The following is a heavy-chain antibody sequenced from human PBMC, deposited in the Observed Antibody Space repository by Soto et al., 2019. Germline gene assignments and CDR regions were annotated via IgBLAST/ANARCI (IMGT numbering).Heavy chain of an antibody. CDR3: ARAANQYYYDSSGYDY. CDR1: GGTFISYA. V-gene: IGHV1-69*13. J-gene: IGHJ4*02. CDR2: IIPIFGTA. Sequence: SVKVSCKASGGTFISYAISWVRQAPGQGLEWMGGIIPIFGTANYAQKFQGRVTITADESTSTAYMELSSLRSEDTAVYYCARAANQYYYDSSGYDYWGQGTLVTVSS. D-gene: IGHD3-22*01.